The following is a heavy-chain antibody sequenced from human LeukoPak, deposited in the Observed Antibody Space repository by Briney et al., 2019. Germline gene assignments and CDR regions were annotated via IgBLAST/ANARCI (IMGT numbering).Heavy chain of an antibody. Sequence: PGGSLRLSCAASGFTFNSYWMHWVRQAPGKGLVWVSRINSDGISTSYADSVKGRFTISRDNAKNTLYLQMNSLRAEDTAVYYCARGVSGTYRLVYWGQGTLVTVSS. CDR3: ARGVSGTYRLVY. CDR1: GFTFNSYW. J-gene: IGHJ4*02. CDR2: INSDGIST. D-gene: IGHD3-16*02. V-gene: IGHV3-74*01.